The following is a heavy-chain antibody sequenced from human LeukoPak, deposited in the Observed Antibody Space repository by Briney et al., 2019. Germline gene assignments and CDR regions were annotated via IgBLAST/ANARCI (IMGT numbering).Heavy chain of an antibody. J-gene: IGHJ4*02. CDR2: IRGGSDVK. CDR1: GFTFSSHS. D-gene: IGHD1-14*01. CDR3: ARETRIDY. Sequence: GGSLRLSCAASGFTFSSHSMNWVRQAPGKGLEWLSYIRGGSDVKQYADSVKGRFTISRDNAKNTLYLQMNSLRAEDTAVYYCARETRIDYWGQGTLVTVSS. V-gene: IGHV3-48*04.